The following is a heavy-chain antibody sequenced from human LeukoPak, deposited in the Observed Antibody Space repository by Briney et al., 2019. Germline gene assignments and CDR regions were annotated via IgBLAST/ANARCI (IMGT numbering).Heavy chain of an antibody. CDR3: AKGESSSGYYYGLNHDAFDI. J-gene: IGHJ3*02. D-gene: IGHD3-22*01. CDR1: GFTFSSYS. Sequence: GGSLRLSCAASGFTFSSYSMSWVRQAPGKGLEWVAVISYDGSNKYYADSVKGRFTISRDNSKNTLYLQMNSLRAEDTAVYYCAKGESSSGYYYGLNHDAFDIWGQGTMVTVSS. V-gene: IGHV3-30*18. CDR2: ISYDGSNK.